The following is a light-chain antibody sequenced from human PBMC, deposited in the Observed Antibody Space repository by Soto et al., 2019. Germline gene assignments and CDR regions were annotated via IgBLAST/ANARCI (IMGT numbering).Light chain of an antibody. V-gene: IGKV3-15*01. CDR3: QQYNNWPQT. J-gene: IGKJ1*01. CDR2: GAS. Sequence: EVVMTQSPDTLSVSPGERVTLSCRASQSVTSNLAWYQQKVGQAPRLLIYGASTRATGVPARFSGSGSGTVFTLTISSLQSEDFGIYYCQQYNNWPQTCGQGTKVDIK. CDR1: QSVTSN.